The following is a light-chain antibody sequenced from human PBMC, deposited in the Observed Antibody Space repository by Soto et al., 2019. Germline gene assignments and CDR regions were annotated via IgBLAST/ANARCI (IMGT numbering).Light chain of an antibody. V-gene: IGLV2-8*01. J-gene: IGLJ2*01. CDR3: SSYAGSNNYVV. Sequence: QSALTQPPSASGSPGQSVTISCTGTSSDVGGYNYVSWYQQHPGKAPKLIIYEVSKRPSGVPDRFSGSKSGNTASLTVSGLQAEDEADDYCSSYAGSNNYVVFGGGTKLTV. CDR2: EVS. CDR1: SSDVGGYNY.